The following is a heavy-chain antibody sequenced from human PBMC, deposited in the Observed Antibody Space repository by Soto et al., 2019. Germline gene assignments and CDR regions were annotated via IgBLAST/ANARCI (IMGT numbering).Heavy chain of an antibody. CDR2: ISTSSSTR. CDR1: GLTVYSHD. J-gene: IGHJ4*02. Sequence: PGGSTRLSCAASGLTVYSHDMNWVRQAPGKGLEWVSYISTSSSTRYYADSVKGRFTISRDNAKNSLYLQMNSLRDEDTAVYYCARLGSFWYFVDYWGQGTLVTVSS. V-gene: IGHV3-48*02. D-gene: IGHD3-9*01. CDR3: ARLGSFWYFVDY.